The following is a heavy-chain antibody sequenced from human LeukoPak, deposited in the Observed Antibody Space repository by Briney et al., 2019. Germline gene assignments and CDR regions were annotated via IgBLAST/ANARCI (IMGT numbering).Heavy chain of an antibody. D-gene: IGHD3-22*01. Sequence: PSETLSLACTVSRGSISSGGYYWSWIRQHPGKGLEWIGYIYYSGSTYYNPSLKSRVTISVDTSKNQFSLKLSSVTAADTAVYYCARDLPYYDSSGYPGIWGQGTMVTVSS. CDR3: ARDLPYYDSSGYPGI. CDR2: IYYSGST. CDR1: RGSISSGGYY. J-gene: IGHJ3*02. V-gene: IGHV4-31*03.